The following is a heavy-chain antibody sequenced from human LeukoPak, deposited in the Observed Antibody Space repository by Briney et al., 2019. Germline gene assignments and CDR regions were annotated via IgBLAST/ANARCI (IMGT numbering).Heavy chain of an antibody. D-gene: IGHD5-18*01. V-gene: IGHV4-34*01. CDR3: ARSPTCYPDY. J-gene: IGHJ4*02. CDR2: INHSGST. Sequence: PSETLSLTCAVYGGSFSGYYWSWIRQPPGKGLEWIGEINHSGSTNYNPSLKSRVTISVDTSKNQFSLKLSSVTAADTAVYYCARSPTCYPDYWGQGTLVTVSS. CDR1: GGSFSGYY.